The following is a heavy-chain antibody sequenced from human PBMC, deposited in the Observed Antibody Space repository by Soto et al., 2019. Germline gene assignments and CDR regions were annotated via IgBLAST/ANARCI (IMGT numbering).Heavy chain of an antibody. CDR3: ARDDDFWSGYYGRDYYYYGMDV. D-gene: IGHD3-3*01. CDR1: GDSVTNNSAA. Sequence: SQTLSLTCAISGDSVTNNSAAWNWIRQSPSRGLEWLGRTYYRSKWYNDYAVSVKSRITINPDTSKNQFSLQLNSVTPEDTAVYYCARDDDFWSGYYGRDYYYYGMDVWGQGTTVT. J-gene: IGHJ6*02. V-gene: IGHV6-1*01. CDR2: TYYRSKWYN.